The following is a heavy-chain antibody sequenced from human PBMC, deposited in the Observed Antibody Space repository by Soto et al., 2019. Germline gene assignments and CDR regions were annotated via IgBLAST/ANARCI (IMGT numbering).Heavy chain of an antibody. CDR2: ISGSGGST. Sequence: LRLSCAASGFTFSSYAMSWVRQAPGKGLEWVSAISGSGGSTYYADSVKGRFTISRDNSKNTLYLQMNSLRAEDTAVYYCAKDWSRHPAAIGAGWFDPWGQGTLVTVSS. CDR3: AKDWSRHPAAIGAGWFDP. D-gene: IGHD2-2*01. CDR1: GFTFSSYA. J-gene: IGHJ5*02. V-gene: IGHV3-23*01.